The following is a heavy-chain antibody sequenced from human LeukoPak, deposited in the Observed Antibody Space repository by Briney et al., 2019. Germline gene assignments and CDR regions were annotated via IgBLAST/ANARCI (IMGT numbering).Heavy chain of an antibody. D-gene: IGHD3-10*01. CDR3: ASYFGGFDYYYYYGMDV. J-gene: IGHJ6*02. CDR1: GGTFSSYA. Sequence: ASVKVSCKASGGTFSSYAISWVRQAPGQGLEWMGGIIPIFGTANCAQKFQGRVTITADESTSTAYMELSSLRSEDTAVYYCASYFGGFDYYYYYGMDVWGQGTTVTVSS. CDR2: IIPIFGTA. V-gene: IGHV1-69*13.